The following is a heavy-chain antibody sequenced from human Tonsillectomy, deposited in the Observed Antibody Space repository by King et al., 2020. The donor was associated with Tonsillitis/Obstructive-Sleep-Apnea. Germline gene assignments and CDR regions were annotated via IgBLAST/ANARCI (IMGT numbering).Heavy chain of an antibody. D-gene: IGHD3-22*01. V-gene: IGHV5-51*01. Sequence: QLVQSGAEVKKPGESLKISCKGSGYSFTSYWIGWVRQMPGKGLEWMGLIYPGDSDTSYSPSFQGQVTISVDKSISTAYLQWSSLKASDTAMYYCARHPYNYYDSSCYYSFDYWGQGTLVTVSS. CDR1: GYSFTSYW. CDR3: ARHPYNYYDSSCYYSFDY. J-gene: IGHJ4*02. CDR2: IYPGDSDT.